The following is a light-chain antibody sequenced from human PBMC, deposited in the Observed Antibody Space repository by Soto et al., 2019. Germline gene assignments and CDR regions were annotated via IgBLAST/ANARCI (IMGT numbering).Light chain of an antibody. CDR1: QSVGSSY. J-gene: IGKJ1*01. V-gene: IGKV3-20*01. CDR3: QQYGRSPWT. Sequence: EIVLTQSPGTLSLSPVDRATLSCRASQSVGSSYLAWYQQKPGQAPGLLIYGASSRATGIPDRFSGSGSGTDFTLTISRLEPEDFAVYYCQQYGRSPWTFGQGTKVDIK. CDR2: GAS.